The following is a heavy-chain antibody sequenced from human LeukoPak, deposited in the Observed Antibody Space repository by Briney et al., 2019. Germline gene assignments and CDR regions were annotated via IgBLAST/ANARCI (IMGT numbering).Heavy chain of an antibody. J-gene: IGHJ5*02. CDR1: GGSISSGGYP. CDR3: ARSNWDGFDP. Sequence: KPSETLSLTCAVSGGSISSGGYPWSWIPQPPGKGLEWIGYIYHSGSTYYNPSLKSRITISVDRSKNQFSLKLSSVTAADTAVYYCARSNWDGFDPWGQGTLVTVSS. D-gene: IGHD7-27*01. CDR2: IYHSGST. V-gene: IGHV4-30-2*01.